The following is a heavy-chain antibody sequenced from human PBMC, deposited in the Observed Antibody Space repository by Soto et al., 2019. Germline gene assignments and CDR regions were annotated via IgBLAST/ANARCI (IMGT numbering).Heavy chain of an antibody. CDR2: IYSGGST. CDR1: GFTVSSNY. J-gene: IGHJ4*02. Sequence: EVQLVESGGGLIQPGGSLRLSCAASGFTVSSNYMSWVRQAPGKGLEWVSVIYSGGSTYYADSVKGRFTISRDNSKNTLYLQMNGLRAEDTAVYYCARGSRGSYPDFDYWGQGTLVTVSS. CDR3: ARGSRGSYPDFDY. D-gene: IGHD1-26*01. V-gene: IGHV3-53*01.